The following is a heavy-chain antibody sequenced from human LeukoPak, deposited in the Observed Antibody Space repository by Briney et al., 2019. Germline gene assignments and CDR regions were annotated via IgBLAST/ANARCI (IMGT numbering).Heavy chain of an antibody. V-gene: IGHV1-69*01. CDR1: GGTFSSYA. J-gene: IGHJ4*02. D-gene: IGHD6-19*01. Sequence: SVKVSCKASGGTFSSYAISWVRQAPGQGLEWMGGIIPIFGTANYAQKFQGRVTITADESTSTAYMELSSLRSEDTAVYYCARDKVPEQWLVFKWNDWGQGTLVTVSS. CDR2: IIPIFGTA. CDR3: ARDKVPEQWLVFKWND.